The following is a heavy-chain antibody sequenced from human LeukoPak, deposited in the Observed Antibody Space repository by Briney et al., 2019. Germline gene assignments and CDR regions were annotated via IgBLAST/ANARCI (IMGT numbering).Heavy chain of an antibody. CDR3: ARDVGYCSSTSCYDWFDP. D-gene: IGHD2-2*01. V-gene: IGHV1-69*13. Sequence: PVKVSCKASGGTFSSYAISWVRQAPGQGLEWMGGIIPIFGTANYAQKFQGRVTITADESTSTAYMELSSLRSEDTAVYYCARDVGYCSSTSCYDWFDPWGQGTLVTVSS. CDR1: GGTFSSYA. J-gene: IGHJ5*02. CDR2: IIPIFGTA.